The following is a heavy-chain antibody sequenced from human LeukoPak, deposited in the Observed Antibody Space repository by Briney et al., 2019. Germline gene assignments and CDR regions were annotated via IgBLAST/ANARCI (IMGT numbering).Heavy chain of an antibody. Sequence: GGSLRLSCAASGFTVSSNHMSWVRQAPGKGLEWVSVIYSGGSTYYADSVKGRFTISRDNSKNTLYLQMNSLRAEDTAVYYCARASENYYDSSPFDYWGQGTLVTVSS. CDR2: IYSGGST. CDR1: GFTVSSNH. CDR3: ARASENYYDSSPFDY. D-gene: IGHD3-22*01. J-gene: IGHJ4*02. V-gene: IGHV3-66*01.